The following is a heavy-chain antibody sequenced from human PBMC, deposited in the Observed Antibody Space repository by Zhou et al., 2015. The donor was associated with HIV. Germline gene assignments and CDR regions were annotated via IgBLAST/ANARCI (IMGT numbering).Heavy chain of an antibody. J-gene: IGHJ3*02. CDR1: GGTFSNYA. Sequence: QVLLVQSGAEVKKPGSSVKVSCEASGGTFSNYAVSWVRQAPGQGLEWMGAIIPMFGTVRYAQKFQGRVTITADESTSTAYMELSSLRSEDTAVYYCARDARSYPRAFDIWGQGTMVTVSS. CDR2: IIPMFGTV. V-gene: IGHV1-69*01. CDR3: ARDARSYPRAFDI.